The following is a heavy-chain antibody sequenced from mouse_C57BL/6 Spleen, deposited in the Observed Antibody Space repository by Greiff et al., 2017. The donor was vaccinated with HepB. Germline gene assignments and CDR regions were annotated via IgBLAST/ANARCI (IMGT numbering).Heavy chain of an antibody. V-gene: IGHV5-17*01. CDR3: ARREDDYDYFDY. D-gene: IGHD2-4*01. CDR2: ISSGSSTI. J-gene: IGHJ2*01. CDR1: GFTFSDYG. Sequence: EVHLVESGGGLVKPGGSLKLSCAASGFTFSDYGMHWVRQAPEKGLEWVAYISSGSSTIYYADTVKGRFTISRDNAKNTLFLQMTSLRSEDTAMYYCARREDDYDYFDYWGQGTTLTVSS.